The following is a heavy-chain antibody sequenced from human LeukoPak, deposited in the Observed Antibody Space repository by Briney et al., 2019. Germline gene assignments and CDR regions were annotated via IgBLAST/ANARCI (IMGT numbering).Heavy chain of an antibody. CDR1: GYTFTGYY. CDR2: INPNSGGT. V-gene: IGHV1-2*02. CDR3: ARGLRTLSGYDLYYFDD. D-gene: IGHD5-12*01. J-gene: IGHJ4*02. Sequence: ASVKVSCKASGYTFTGYYIHWVRQAPGQGLEWMGWINPNSGGTNYAQKFQGRVAMTRDTSISTAYMELSRLRSDDTAVYYCARGLRTLSGYDLYYFDDWGQGTLVTVSS.